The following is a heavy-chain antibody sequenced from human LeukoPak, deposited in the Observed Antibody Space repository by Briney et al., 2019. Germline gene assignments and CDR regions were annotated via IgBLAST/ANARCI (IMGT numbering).Heavy chain of an antibody. J-gene: IGHJ6*02. CDR2: IYYSGST. CDR1: GGSISSYY. V-gene: IGHV4-59*01. CDR3: ARYYGSGRKSYYYGMDD. Sequence: SETLSLTCTVSGGSISSYYWSWIRQPPGKGLEWIGYIYYSGSTNYNPSLKSRVTISVDTSKNQFSLKLSSVTAADTAVYYCARYYGSGRKSYYYGMDDWGQGTTVTVSS. D-gene: IGHD3-10*01.